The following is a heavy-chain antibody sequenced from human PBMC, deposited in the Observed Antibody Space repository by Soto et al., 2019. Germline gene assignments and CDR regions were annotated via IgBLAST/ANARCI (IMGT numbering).Heavy chain of an antibody. Sequence: PVGSLRLSCAASGFTFSSYAMSWVRQAPGKGLEWVSAISGSGGSTYYADSVKGRFTISRDNSKNTLYLQMNSLRAEDTAVYYCAKGEDYYDSSGYSSFDYWGQGTLVTVSS. V-gene: IGHV3-23*01. J-gene: IGHJ4*02. CDR3: AKGEDYYDSSGYSSFDY. CDR2: ISGSGGST. D-gene: IGHD3-22*01. CDR1: GFTFSSYA.